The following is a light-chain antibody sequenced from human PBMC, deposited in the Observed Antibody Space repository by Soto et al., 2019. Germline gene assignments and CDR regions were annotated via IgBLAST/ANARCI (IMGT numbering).Light chain of an antibody. CDR1: QGISSY. V-gene: IGKV1-9*01. Sequence: IQLTPSPSSLSASVGDRVTITSRASQGISSYLAWYQQKPGKAHKLLIYTASTLQSGVPSRYSGSGSGTDFTLTISSLQPDDFATYYCLQLNSYPRTFGQGTKVDIK. J-gene: IGKJ1*01. CDR3: LQLNSYPRT. CDR2: TAS.